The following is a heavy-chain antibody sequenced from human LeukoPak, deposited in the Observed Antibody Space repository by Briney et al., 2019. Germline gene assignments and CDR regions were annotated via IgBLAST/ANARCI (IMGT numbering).Heavy chain of an antibody. Sequence: ASVKVSCKASGYTFTGYYMHWVRRAPGQGLEWMGRINPNSGGTNYAQKFQGRVTMTRDTSISTAYMELSRLRSDDTAVYYCARGGLVFWSGYCDYWGQGTLVTVSS. CDR3: ARGGLVFWSGYCDY. CDR2: INPNSGGT. J-gene: IGHJ4*02. CDR1: GYTFTGYY. D-gene: IGHD3-3*01. V-gene: IGHV1-2*06.